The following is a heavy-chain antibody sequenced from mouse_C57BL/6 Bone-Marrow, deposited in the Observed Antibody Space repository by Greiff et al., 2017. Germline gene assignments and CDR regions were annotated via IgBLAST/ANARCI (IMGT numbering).Heavy chain of an antibody. CDR1: GFTFSSYG. CDR3: ARLHYGSSYPWFAY. Sequence: EVNLVESGGDLVKPGGSLKLSCAASGFTFSSYGMSWVRQTPDKRLEWVATISSGGSYTYSPDSVKGRFTISRDNAKNTLYLQMSSLKSEDTAMYYCARLHYGSSYPWFAYWGQGTLVTVSA. J-gene: IGHJ3*01. V-gene: IGHV5-6*01. D-gene: IGHD1-1*01. CDR2: ISSGGSYT.